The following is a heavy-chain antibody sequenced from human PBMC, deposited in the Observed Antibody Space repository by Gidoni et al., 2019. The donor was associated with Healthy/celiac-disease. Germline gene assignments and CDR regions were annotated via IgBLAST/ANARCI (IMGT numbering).Heavy chain of an antibody. V-gene: IGHV3-23*01. D-gene: IGHD3-22*01. J-gene: IGHJ4*02. CDR1: GFPFSSYA. CDR2: ISGSGGST. CDR3: AKASTMIVVVITYFDY. Sequence: EVQLLESGGGLVQPGGSLRLSCAASGFPFSSYARSWVRQAPGKGLEWVSAISGSGGSTYYADSVKGRFTISRDNSKNTLYLQMNSLRAEDTAVYYCAKASTMIVVVITYFDYWGQGTLVTVSS.